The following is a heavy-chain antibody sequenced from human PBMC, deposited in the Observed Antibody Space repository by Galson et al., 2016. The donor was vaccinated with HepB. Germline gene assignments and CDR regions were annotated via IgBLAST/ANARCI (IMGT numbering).Heavy chain of an antibody. J-gene: IGHJ5*02. D-gene: IGHD3-3*01. V-gene: IGHV1-3*01. CDR2: INAGSGNT. CDR1: GYSFTSYA. CDR3: ARDYGRISTFGVVYPKGFDP. Sequence: SVKVSCKASGYSFTSYAIHWVRQAPGQRLEWMGWINAGSGNTKYSQKFQGRFTITRDTSASTVYMTLSSLRFEDKAVYYCARDYGRISTFGVVYPKGFDPWGPGTLVTVSS.